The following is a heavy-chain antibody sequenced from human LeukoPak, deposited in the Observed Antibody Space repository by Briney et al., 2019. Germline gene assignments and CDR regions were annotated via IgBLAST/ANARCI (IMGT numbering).Heavy chain of an antibody. V-gene: IGHV3-33*01. CDR2: IWYDGSNK. Sequence: PGRSLRLSCAASGFTFSSYGMHWVRQAPGKGLEWVTVIWYDGSNKYYADSVKGRFTISRDNSKNTLYLQMNSLRAEDTAVYYCARAAAADSLYFDYWGQGTLVTVSS. J-gene: IGHJ4*02. CDR3: ARAAAADSLYFDY. CDR1: GFTFSSYG. D-gene: IGHD6-13*01.